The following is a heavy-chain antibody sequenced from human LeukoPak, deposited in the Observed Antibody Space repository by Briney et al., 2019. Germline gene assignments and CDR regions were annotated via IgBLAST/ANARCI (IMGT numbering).Heavy chain of an antibody. J-gene: IGHJ6*02. CDR3: ARLLHYGMDV. CDR1: GGSISITSDY. CDR2: ISYSGNT. Sequence: SEALSLTCTVSGGSISITSDYWACIRQPPGKGLEWIGSISYSGNTYFNPSLKSRVTMSVDTSKNQFSLKLSSVTAADTAVYYCARLLHYGMDVWGQGTTVTVSS. V-gene: IGHV4-39*01.